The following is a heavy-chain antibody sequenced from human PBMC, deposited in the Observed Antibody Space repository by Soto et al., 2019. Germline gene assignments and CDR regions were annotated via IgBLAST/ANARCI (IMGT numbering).Heavy chain of an antibody. Sequence: GGSLRLSCAASGFTFSSYSMNWVRQAPGKGLEWVSYISSSSSTIYYADSVKGRFTISRDNAKNSLYLQMNSLRDEDTAVYYCARAGSRIYSGSYSLDYWGQGTLVTVSS. CDR3: ARAGSRIYSGSYSLDY. V-gene: IGHV3-48*02. J-gene: IGHJ4*02. CDR2: ISSSSSTI. D-gene: IGHD1-26*01. CDR1: GFTFSSYS.